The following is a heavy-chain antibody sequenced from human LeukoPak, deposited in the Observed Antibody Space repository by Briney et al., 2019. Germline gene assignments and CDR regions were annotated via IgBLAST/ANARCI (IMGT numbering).Heavy chain of an antibody. Sequence: GGSLRLSCTTSGFSFGDYGMSWVRQAPGKGLEWVGFIRSKTYGGTTEYAASVKGRFTISRDNSKNTLYLQMNSLRAEDTAVYYCARDLDYDYVWGSPLYWGQGTLVTVSS. CDR1: GFSFGDYG. J-gene: IGHJ4*02. CDR3: ARDLDYDYVWGSPLY. D-gene: IGHD3-16*01. CDR2: IRSKTYGGTT. V-gene: IGHV3-49*04.